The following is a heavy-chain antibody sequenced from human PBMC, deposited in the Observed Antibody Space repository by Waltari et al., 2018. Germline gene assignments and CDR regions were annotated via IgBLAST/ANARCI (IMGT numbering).Heavy chain of an antibody. Sequence: EVQLVESGGDLVQPGGSLRLSCAASGITFSNYDMHWVRQGTGKGLEGVSAIGRGGDTYYSDSVRGRFTISRENAKNSLYLQMNTLRDGDTAVYFCATEVKDDISRGWAFDIWGQGTMVTVSS. J-gene: IGHJ3*02. CDR3: ATEVKDDISRGWAFDI. CDR2: IGRGGDT. V-gene: IGHV3-13*01. D-gene: IGHD6-19*01. CDR1: GITFSNYD.